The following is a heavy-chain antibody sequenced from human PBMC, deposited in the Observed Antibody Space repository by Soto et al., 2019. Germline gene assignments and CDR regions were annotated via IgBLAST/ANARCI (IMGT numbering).Heavy chain of an antibody. Sequence: GGSLRLSCAASGFTFSDYYMSWIRQAPGKGLEWVSYISSSGSTIYYADSVKGRFTISRDNAKNSLYLQMNSLRAEDTAVYYCARGRKYYDYIWGSYRSYYFDYWGQGTLVTVSS. V-gene: IGHV3-11*01. CDR2: ISSSGSTI. CDR1: GFTFSDYY. CDR3: ARGRKYYDYIWGSYRSYYFDY. D-gene: IGHD3-16*02. J-gene: IGHJ4*02.